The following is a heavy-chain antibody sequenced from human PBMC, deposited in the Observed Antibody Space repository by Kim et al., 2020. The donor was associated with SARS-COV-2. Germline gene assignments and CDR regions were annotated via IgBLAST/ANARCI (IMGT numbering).Heavy chain of an antibody. Sequence: SPPGRSRITISVDTSKRQFSLRLSSVTAADTAIYYCARRGEVAGNRRFDYWGEGSLVTVSS. V-gene: IGHV4-39*01. D-gene: IGHD6-19*01. CDR3: ARRGEVAGNRRFDY. J-gene: IGHJ4*02.